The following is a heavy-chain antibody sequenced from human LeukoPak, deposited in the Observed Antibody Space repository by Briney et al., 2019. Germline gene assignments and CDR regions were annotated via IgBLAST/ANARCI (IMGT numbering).Heavy chain of an antibody. V-gene: IGHV3-11*03. Sequence: GGSLRLACAVSGFTFSDYYMSWIRQAPGKGLEWVSYISSSSSYTNYADSVKGRFTISRDNAKNSLHLQMNSLRAEDTAVYYCARAYSYGPDYWGQGTLVTVSS. CDR3: ARAYSYGPDY. D-gene: IGHD5-18*01. CDR2: ISSSSSYT. J-gene: IGHJ4*02. CDR1: GFTFSDYY.